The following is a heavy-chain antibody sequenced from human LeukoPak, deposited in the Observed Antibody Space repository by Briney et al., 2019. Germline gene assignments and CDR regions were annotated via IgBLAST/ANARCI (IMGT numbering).Heavy chain of an antibody. CDR3: ARSFKWNWYFDL. CDR2: IYYSGST. CDR1: GGSISSSSYY. D-gene: IGHD1-26*01. V-gene: IGHV4-39*01. J-gene: IGHJ2*01. Sequence: SETLSLTCTVSGGSISSSSYYWGWIRQPPGKGLEWIGSIYYSGSTYYNPSLKSRVTISVDTSKNQFSLKLSSVTAADTAVYYCARSFKWNWYFDLRGRGTLVTVSS.